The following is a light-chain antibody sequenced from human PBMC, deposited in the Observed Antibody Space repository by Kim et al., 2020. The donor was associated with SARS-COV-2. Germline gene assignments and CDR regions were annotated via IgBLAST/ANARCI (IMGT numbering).Light chain of an antibody. CDR2: DVT. Sequence: QSIIISVTGTSTHFNAYKFFLWYQQRPGKAPQLIIYDVTKRPPGVSTRFSGSRSGNTASLTISGLQGEDEAEYHCSSYTNSNSYVIFCGGTQLTVL. CDR3: SSYTNSNSYVI. CDR1: STHFNAYKF. V-gene: IGLV2-14*03. J-gene: IGLJ2*01.